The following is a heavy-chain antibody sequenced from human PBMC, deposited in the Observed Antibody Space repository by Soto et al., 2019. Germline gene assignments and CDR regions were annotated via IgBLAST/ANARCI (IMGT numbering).Heavy chain of an antibody. D-gene: IGHD2-2*01. J-gene: IGHJ3*02. CDR1: GFTFDDYA. CDR2: ISWNRGSI. Sequence: EVQLVESGGGLVQPGRSLRLSCAASGFTFDDYAMHWVRQAPGKGLEWVSGISWNRGSIGYADSVKGRFTISRDNAKNSLYLQMNSLRAEDTALYYCAKEGYCSSTSCQDAFDIWGQGTMVTVSS. V-gene: IGHV3-9*01. CDR3: AKEGYCSSTSCQDAFDI.